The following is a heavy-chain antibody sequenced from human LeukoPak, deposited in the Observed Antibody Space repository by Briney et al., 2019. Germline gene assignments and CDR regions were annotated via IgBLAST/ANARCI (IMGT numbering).Heavy chain of an antibody. CDR1: GGSIASSNYY. D-gene: IGHD3-16*01. CDR2: IYYSGST. J-gene: IGHJ6*03. CDR3: ARKRRGGTYYYYYYMDV. Sequence: PSETLSLTCTVSGGSIASSNYYWGWIRQPPGKGLEWIGSIYYSGSTYYNPSLKSRVTISVDTSKNQFSLKLSSVTAADTAVYYCARKRRGGTYYYYYYMDVWGKGTTVTISS. V-gene: IGHV4-39*07.